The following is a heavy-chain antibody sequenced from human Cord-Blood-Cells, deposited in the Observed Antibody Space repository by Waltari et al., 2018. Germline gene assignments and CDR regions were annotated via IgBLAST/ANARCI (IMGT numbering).Heavy chain of an antibody. Sequence: QVQLVQSGAEVKKPGSSVKVSCKASGGTFSSYAISWVRQAPGQGLEWMGRIIPILGIANYAQKVQGRGTITADKSTSTAYMELSSLRSEDTAVYYCARDARFLEWLLPNWFDPWGQGTLVTVSS. D-gene: IGHD3-3*01. J-gene: IGHJ5*02. CDR3: ARDARFLEWLLPNWFDP. CDR2: IIPILGIA. CDR1: GGTFSSYA. V-gene: IGHV1-69*09.